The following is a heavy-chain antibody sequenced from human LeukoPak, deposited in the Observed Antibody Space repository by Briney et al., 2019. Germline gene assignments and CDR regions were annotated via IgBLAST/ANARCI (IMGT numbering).Heavy chain of an antibody. V-gene: IGHV3-7*01. CDR2: IKQDGSEK. CDR3: AREVDSGYHYYMDV. J-gene: IGHJ6*03. D-gene: IGHD1-26*01. CDR1: GFTFSSYW. Sequence: GGSLRLSCAASGFTFSSYWMSWVRQAPGKGLEWVANIKQDGSEKYYVDSVKGRFTISRDNAKNSLYLQMNSLRAEDTAVYYCAREVDSGYHYYMDVWGKGTTVTVSS.